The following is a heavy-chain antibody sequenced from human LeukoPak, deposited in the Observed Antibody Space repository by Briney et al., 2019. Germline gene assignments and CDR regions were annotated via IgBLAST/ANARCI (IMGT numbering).Heavy chain of an antibody. CDR1: GFTFSSYS. J-gene: IGHJ6*03. D-gene: IGHD3-3*01. CDR2: ISSSSSYI. CDR3: ARDSILEWLLPQYYYYYMDV. Sequence: GGSLRLSCAASGFTFSSYSMNWVRRAPGKGLEWVSSISSSSSYIYYADSVKGRFTISRDNAKNSLYLQMNSQRAEDTAVYYCARDSILEWLLPQYYYYYMDVWGKGTTVTVSS. V-gene: IGHV3-21*01.